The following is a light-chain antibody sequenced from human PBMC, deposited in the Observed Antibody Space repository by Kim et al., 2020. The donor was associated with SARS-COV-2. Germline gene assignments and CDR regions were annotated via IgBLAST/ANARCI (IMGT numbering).Light chain of an antibody. V-gene: IGKV3-11*01. CDR2: DAS. CDR1: RSVSSY. J-gene: IGKJ5*01. Sequence: SLPPGERATPSCRASRSVSSYLAWYQQNPGQAPRLLIYDASNRATGIPARFSGSGSGTDFTLTISSLEPEDFAVYYCQQRSNWITFGQGTRLEIK. CDR3: QQRSNWIT.